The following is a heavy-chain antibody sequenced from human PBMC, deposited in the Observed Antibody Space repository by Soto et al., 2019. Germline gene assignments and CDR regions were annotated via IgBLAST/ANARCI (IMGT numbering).Heavy chain of an antibody. V-gene: IGHV3-15*01. Sequence: PGGSLRLSCAASGFTFSNAWMSWVRQAPGKGLEWVGRIKSKTDGGTTDYAAPVKGRFTISRDDSKNTLYLQMNSLKTEDTAVYYCTTDDYYDSSGYYYPDYWGQGTLVTVSS. D-gene: IGHD3-22*01. CDR1: GFTFSNAW. CDR2: IKSKTDGGTT. CDR3: TTDDYYDSSGYYYPDY. J-gene: IGHJ4*02.